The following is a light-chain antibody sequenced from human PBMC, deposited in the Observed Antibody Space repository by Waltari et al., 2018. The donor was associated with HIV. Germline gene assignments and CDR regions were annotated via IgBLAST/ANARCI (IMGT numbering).Light chain of an antibody. CDR3: ATWDDSLNGPV. CDR1: ISTIGSNT. CDR2: TTN. V-gene: IGLV1-44*01. J-gene: IGLJ3*02. Sequence: QSVLTQPPSASGTPGQRVTISCSGSISTIGSNTVTWYQQLPGTAPKLLIYTTNQRPSGVPDRFSGSKSGASASLAISGLQSDDEADYYCATWDDSLNGPVFGGGTKLTVL.